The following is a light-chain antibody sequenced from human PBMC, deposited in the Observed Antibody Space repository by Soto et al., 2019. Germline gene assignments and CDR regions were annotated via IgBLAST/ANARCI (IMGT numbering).Light chain of an antibody. CDR2: GAS. CDR1: QSVSSSY. CDR3: QQCGSSTRT. J-gene: IGKJ1*01. V-gene: IGKV3-20*01. Sequence: IGLTQPPPPPPLLQGERATLSCRPSQSVSSSYLAWYQQKPGQAPRLLIYGASSRATGIPDRFSGSESGTDVTLTISGLEHEDVAVYYCQQCGSSTRTFCQGTKVDI.